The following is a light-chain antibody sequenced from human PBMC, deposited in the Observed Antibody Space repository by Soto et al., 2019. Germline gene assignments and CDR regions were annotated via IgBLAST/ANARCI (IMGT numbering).Light chain of an antibody. CDR1: QIVLFSSNNKNY. Sequence: VVMTQSKKSLAVSLGERATVNCKSSQIVLFSSNNKNYLACYQQKPGQPPKLLIYWASTRESGVPDRFSGSGSGTDFTLTISSLRAEDVAVYYCQQYYNTPLAFGQGTIVDVK. CDR2: WAS. J-gene: IGKJ1*01. V-gene: IGKV4-1*01. CDR3: QQYYNTPLA.